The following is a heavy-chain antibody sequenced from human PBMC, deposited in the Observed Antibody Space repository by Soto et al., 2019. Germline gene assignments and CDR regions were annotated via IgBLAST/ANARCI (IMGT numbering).Heavy chain of an antibody. V-gene: IGHV3-7*01. Sequence: EVQVVESGGGLVQPGGSLRLSCAASGFTFSSHWMTWVRQVPGKGLEWVANINQDGSDQYYVDSVKGRFTISRDNAKNSLCLHMNSLIVEDTAVYYCATSMRHTLNPWGQGTLVTVSS. CDR1: GFTFSSHW. D-gene: IGHD2-8*01. J-gene: IGHJ5*02. CDR3: ATSMRHTLNP. CDR2: INQDGSDQ.